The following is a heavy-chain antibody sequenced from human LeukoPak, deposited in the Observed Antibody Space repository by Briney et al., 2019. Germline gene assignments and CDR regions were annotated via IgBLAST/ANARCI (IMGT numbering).Heavy chain of an antibody. CDR1: GFTFSSYS. Sequence: GGSLRLSCAASGFTFSSYSMNWVRQAPGKGLEWVSYISSSSSTIYYADSVKGRFTISRDNAKNSLYLQMNSLRAEDTAVYYCARGPKSGYYYYYMDVWGKGTTVTVSS. J-gene: IGHJ6*03. V-gene: IGHV3-48*01. CDR2: ISSSSSTI. CDR3: ARGPKSGYYYYYMDV.